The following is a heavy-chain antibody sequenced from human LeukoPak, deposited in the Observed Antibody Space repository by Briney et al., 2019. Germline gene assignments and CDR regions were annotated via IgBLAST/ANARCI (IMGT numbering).Heavy chain of an antibody. Sequence: GGSLRLSCAASGFTFSSYGMHWVRQAPGKGLEWVAFIRYDGSNKYYADSVKGRFTISRGNSKNTLYLQMNSLRAEDTAVYYCAKDRDYYDSSGYANWGQGTLVTVSS. D-gene: IGHD3-22*01. CDR1: GFTFSSYG. V-gene: IGHV3-30*02. CDR2: IRYDGSNK. J-gene: IGHJ4*02. CDR3: AKDRDYYDSSGYAN.